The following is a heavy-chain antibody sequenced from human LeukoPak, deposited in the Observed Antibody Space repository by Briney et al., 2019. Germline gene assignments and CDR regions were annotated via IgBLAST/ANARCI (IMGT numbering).Heavy chain of an antibody. CDR2: IYTSGST. CDR3: ARGPREPYCSSTSCYRRLGYFDY. D-gene: IGHD2-2*01. Sequence: PSETLSLTCTVSGGSISSYYWSWIRQPAGKGLEWIGRIYTSGSTNYNPSLKSRVTMSVDTSKNQFSLKLSSVTAADTAVYYCARGPREPYCSSTSCYRRLGYFDYWGQGTLVTVSS. J-gene: IGHJ4*02. V-gene: IGHV4-4*07. CDR1: GGSISSYY.